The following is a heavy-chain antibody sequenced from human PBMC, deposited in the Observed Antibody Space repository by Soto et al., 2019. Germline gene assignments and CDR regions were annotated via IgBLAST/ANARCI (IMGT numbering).Heavy chain of an antibody. CDR1: GYTFTSYY. CDR2: INPSGGST. D-gene: IGHD6-13*01. Sequence: ASVKVSCTAYGYTFTSYYMAWVRQAPGQGLEWMGIINPSGGSTSYAQKFQGRVTMTRDTSTSTVYRELSSLRSEDTAVYYCGREAAKAAAGKPGGFDPWGQGTLVTVSS. V-gene: IGHV1-46*01. CDR3: GREAAKAAAGKPGGFDP. J-gene: IGHJ5*02.